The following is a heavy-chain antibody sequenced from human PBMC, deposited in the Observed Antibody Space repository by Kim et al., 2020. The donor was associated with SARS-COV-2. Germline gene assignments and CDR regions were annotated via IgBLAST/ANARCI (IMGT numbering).Heavy chain of an antibody. Sequence: GGSLRLFCAASGFTFNNYWMTWVRQAPGKGLEWVGNINQHGSETSYMVSVRGRFTISRDNAKNSMYLQMDSLRADDTAVYFCGRLQVELRDLWPAATDYWGQGILVTVSS. V-gene: IGHV3-7*01. CDR2: INQHGSET. J-gene: IGHJ4*02. D-gene: IGHD1-1*01. CDR1: GFTFNNYW. CDR3: GRLQVELRDLWPAATDY.